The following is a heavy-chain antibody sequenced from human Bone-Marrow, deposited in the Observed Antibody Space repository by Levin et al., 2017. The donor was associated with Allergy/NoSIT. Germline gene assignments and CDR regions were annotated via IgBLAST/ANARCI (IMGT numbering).Heavy chain of an antibody. CDR1: GGSIHRGRFY. Sequence: SQTLSLTCTGSGGSIHRGRFYWSWMRQPAGKGLEWIGRIDSSGNTNYNVSLNSRVSISIDTSKNQFSLRLSFLTAADTALYYCASGGSFDAFDVWGPGTMVTVSS. J-gene: IGHJ3*01. D-gene: IGHD3-10*01. CDR3: ASGGSFDAFDV. CDR2: IDSSGNT. V-gene: IGHV4-61*02.